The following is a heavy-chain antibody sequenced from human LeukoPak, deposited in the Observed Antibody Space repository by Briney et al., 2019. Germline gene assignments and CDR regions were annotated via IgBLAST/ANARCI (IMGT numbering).Heavy chain of an antibody. CDR1: GFTFSSYG. CDR3: AKDSGSYPGAADY. J-gene: IGHJ4*02. D-gene: IGHD1-26*01. V-gene: IGHV3-33*06. CDR2: IWYDGSNK. Sequence: GRSLRLSCAASGFTFSSYGMHWVRQAPGEGLEWVAVIWYDGSNKYYADSVKGRFTISRDNSKNTLYLQMNSLRAEDTAVYYCAKDSGSYPGAADYWGQGTLVTVSS.